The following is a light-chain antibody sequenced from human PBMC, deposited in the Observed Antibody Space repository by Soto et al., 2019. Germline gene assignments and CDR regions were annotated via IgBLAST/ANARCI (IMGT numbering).Light chain of an antibody. CDR2: DAS. J-gene: IGKJ1*01. V-gene: IGKV1-5*01. Sequence: DIQGTQSPPTLSSSVGDRVTITLRASHTISTLMAWYQQKPGKAPKLLVYDASTLQSGVASRFSGSGSGTEFTLIISGLQPDDSATYYCQQYTNTNNPWMFGQGTKVDIK. CDR3: QQYTNTNNPWM. CDR1: HTISTL.